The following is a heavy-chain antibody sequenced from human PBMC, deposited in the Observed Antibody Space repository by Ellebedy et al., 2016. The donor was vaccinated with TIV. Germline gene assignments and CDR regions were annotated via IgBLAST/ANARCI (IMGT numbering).Heavy chain of an antibody. V-gene: IGHV1-18*01. CDR2: VSTHTGNT. Sequence: AASVKVSCKASGYTFTNHIITWMRQAPGQGLEWMGMVSTHTGNTRYSQKMQGRVTMTTDTSTTTAYMELRDLRSDDTAIYYCARGKWGWTTMTTIDYWGQGTLVTVSS. CDR1: GYTFTNHI. CDR3: ARGKWGWTTMTTIDY. D-gene: IGHD3-16*01. J-gene: IGHJ4*02.